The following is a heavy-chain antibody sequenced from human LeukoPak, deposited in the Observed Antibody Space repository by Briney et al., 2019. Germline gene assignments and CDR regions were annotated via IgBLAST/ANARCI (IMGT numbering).Heavy chain of an antibody. Sequence: PESLSLTCSISGGSSSTIYCGWIRPPPGQALDWIGYINHEGDTNLNTSLNRRVTVTAATPKNRASLRLRSVTAADTADYYCARDSAWKGDWLDLMDVGGQGTTVIVSS. V-gene: IGHV4-59*01. J-gene: IGHJ6*02. CDR2: INHEGDT. D-gene: IGHD2-21*02. CDR3: ARDSAWKGDWLDLMDV. CDR1: GGSSSTIY.